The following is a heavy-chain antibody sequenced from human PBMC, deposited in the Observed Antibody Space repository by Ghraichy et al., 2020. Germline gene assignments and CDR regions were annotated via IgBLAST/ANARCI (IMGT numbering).Heavy chain of an antibody. CDR3: ARGAASASHYFDH. V-gene: IGHV4-4*07. CDR1: GGSFSSYY. Sequence: SQTLSLTCTVSGGSFSSYYWSWIRQPAGKGLEWIGRIYPSGTPNYNPSLRSRLTMSVDTSKNQFSLNVRSVTAADTAVYYCARGAASASHYFDHWGQGTLVTVSS. J-gene: IGHJ4*02. CDR2: IYPSGTP. D-gene: IGHD1-26*01.